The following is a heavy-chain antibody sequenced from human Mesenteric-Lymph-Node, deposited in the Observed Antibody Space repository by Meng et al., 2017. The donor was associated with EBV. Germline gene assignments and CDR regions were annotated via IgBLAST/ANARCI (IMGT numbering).Heavy chain of an antibody. CDR3: ARGGRATVTHFDY. CDR2: SRNKANTYMT. D-gene: IGHD4-17*01. Sequence: EVQLVESGGGLVMPGGSLRLSCAASGFTFSNGWMSWVRQAPGKGLEWVGRSRNKANTYMTEFAASVKGRFTISRDDSKNSLYLQMNSLKTEDTAVYYCARGGRATVTHFDYWGQGTLVTVSS. V-gene: IGHV3-72*01. J-gene: IGHJ4*02. CDR1: GFTFSNGW.